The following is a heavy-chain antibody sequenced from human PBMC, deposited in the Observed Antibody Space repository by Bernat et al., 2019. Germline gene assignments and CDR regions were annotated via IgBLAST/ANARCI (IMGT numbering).Heavy chain of an antibody. J-gene: IGHJ6*03. V-gene: IGHV4-59*01. Sequence: QVQVQESGPGLVKPSETLSLTCTVSRASMSDYYWTWIRQPPGKGLEWSAYLHYSGTTDYNPSLQSRVTISVDTSKNQFSLKLSPVIAADTAVYYCASVPLVCSDGTCYYYVDVWGKGTTVTVSS. CDR3: ASVPLVCSDGTCYYYVDV. CDR1: RASMSDYY. D-gene: IGHD2-15*01. CDR2: LHYSGTT.